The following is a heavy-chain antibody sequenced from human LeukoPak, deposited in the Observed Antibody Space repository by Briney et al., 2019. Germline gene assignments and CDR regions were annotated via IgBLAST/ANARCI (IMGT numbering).Heavy chain of an antibody. J-gene: IGHJ4*02. CDR1: GFTFSHFG. CDR3: AKDAQRGFHHRNSLEH. D-gene: IGHD4-23*01. V-gene: IGHV3-33*06. Sequence: PGTSLRLSCEASGFTFSHFGMHWVRQAPGKGLEWVAVIWSDATNQYYGDSVKGRFTISRDNFKKTVSLQMDSLSAEDTDVYYCAKDAQRGFHHRNSLEHWGQGSLVTVSS. CDR2: IWSDATNQ.